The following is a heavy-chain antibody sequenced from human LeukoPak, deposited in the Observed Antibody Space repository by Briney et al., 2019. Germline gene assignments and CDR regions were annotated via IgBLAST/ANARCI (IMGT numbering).Heavy chain of an antibody. D-gene: IGHD3-22*01. Sequence: ASVPVSCKASGYTFSSYGFTWVRQAPGQGLEWMGWISAYNGNTNYAQNLQGRVTMTTDTSTNTAYMELRSLRSDETAVYYCGSSRSPMIGVVTDFDYWGQGTLVTVSS. J-gene: IGHJ4*02. CDR1: GYTFSSYG. CDR3: GSSRSPMIGVVTDFDY. V-gene: IGHV1-18*01. CDR2: ISAYNGNT.